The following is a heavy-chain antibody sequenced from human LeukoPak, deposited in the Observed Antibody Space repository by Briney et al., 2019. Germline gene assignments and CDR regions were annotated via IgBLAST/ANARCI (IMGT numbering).Heavy chain of an antibody. V-gene: IGHV3-73*01. CDR1: GFTSSGSA. J-gene: IGHJ4*02. D-gene: IGHD4-17*01. CDR2: IRSKANNYAT. CDR3: TSPLTDYGDYNFDF. Sequence: PGGSLKLSCAASGFTSSGSAMHWVRQASGKGLEWVGRIRSKANNYATAYAASVKGRFTISRDDSKSTAYLPMNSLKTEDTAVYYCTSPLTDYGDYNFDFWGQGILVTVSS.